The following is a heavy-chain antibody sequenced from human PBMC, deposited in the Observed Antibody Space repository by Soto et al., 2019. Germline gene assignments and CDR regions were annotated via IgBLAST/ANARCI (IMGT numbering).Heavy chain of an antibody. Sequence: SGPTLVNPTQTLTLTCTFSGFSLSTSGMCVSWIRQPPGKALEWLARIDWDDDKYYSTSLKTRLTISKDTSKNQVVLTMTNMDPVDTATYYCARIRIVGAPLAYAFDIWGQGTMVTVSS. CDR2: IDWDDDK. D-gene: IGHD1-26*01. J-gene: IGHJ3*02. CDR1: GFSLSTSGMC. CDR3: ARIRIVGAPLAYAFDI. V-gene: IGHV2-70*11.